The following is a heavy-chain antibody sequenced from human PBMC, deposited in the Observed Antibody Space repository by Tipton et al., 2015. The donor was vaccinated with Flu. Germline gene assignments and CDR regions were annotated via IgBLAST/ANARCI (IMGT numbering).Heavy chain of an antibody. J-gene: IGHJ4*02. D-gene: IGHD3-10*02. Sequence: GLVKPSETLSLTCTVSSGSIRSTNYFCAWIRQPPGKGLEWVGSVYYSGSTYYNPSLKSRVTISVDTSKNEFSLKLTSVTAADTAIYYCARLSFYDVDLRNFYFDYWGLGALVTVSS. V-gene: IGHV4-39*01. CDR2: VYYSGST. CDR1: SGSIRSTNYF. CDR3: ARLSFYDVDLRNFYFDY.